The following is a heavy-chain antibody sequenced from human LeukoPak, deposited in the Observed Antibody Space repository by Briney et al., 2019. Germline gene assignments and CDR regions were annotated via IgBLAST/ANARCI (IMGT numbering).Heavy chain of an antibody. J-gene: IGHJ4*02. D-gene: IGHD2-2*01. Sequence: PGGSLRLSCAASGSTFSNYAMHWVRQAPGKGLEWVAVIAYDGRNKYFADSVRGRFTISRDNSKNTLYLQMNSLRAEDTAMYYCARDWGVPAAPGDYWGQGTLVTVSS. CDR1: GSTFSNYA. V-gene: IGHV3-30*04. CDR2: IAYDGRNK. CDR3: ARDWGVPAAPGDY.